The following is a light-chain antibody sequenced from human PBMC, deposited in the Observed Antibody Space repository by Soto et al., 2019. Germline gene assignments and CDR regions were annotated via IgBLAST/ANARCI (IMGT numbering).Light chain of an antibody. CDR1: QSVSSNF. Sequence: EIGLTQSPGTLSLSPGERATLSCRASQSVSSNFLAWYQHKPGQAPKLLIYAASISATGIPDRFSGSGSGSDFTLTIRRLEPVDFAVFYCQQYGDSLFTFGPGTKVDIK. V-gene: IGKV3-20*01. J-gene: IGKJ3*01. CDR3: QQYGDSLFT. CDR2: AAS.